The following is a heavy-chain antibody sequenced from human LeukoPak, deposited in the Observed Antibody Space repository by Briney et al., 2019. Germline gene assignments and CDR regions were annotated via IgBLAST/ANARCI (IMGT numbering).Heavy chain of an antibody. D-gene: IGHD6-19*01. J-gene: IGHJ4*02. CDR2: IYYSGSP. CDR1: VRSISRYY. Sequence: SETLTLTCTVCVRSISRYYWRWTRQPPGKGLEWIGYIYYSGSPHYNPSLKSGVTISVETSKNHLSLKLSSVTAEDKAVYYCARGEGYSRGWYLYYFDYWGQGTLVTVSS. CDR3: ARGEGYSRGWYLYYFDY. V-gene: IGHV4-59*01.